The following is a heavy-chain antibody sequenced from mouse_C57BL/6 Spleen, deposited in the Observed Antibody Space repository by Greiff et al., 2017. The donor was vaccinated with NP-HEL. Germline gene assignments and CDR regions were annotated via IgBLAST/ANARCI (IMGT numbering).Heavy chain of an antibody. CDR3: AKGQLRLRYAMDY. CDR1: GYTFTSYW. Sequence: QVQLQQSGAELVRPGSSVKLSCKASGYTFTSYWMHWVKQRPIQGLEWIGNIDPSASETHYIKKFKDKATSTVDKSSSTAYMQRSSLKSEDSAVYYCAKGQLRLRYAMDYWGQGTSVTVSS. D-gene: IGHD3-2*02. J-gene: IGHJ4*01. CDR2: IDPSASET. V-gene: IGHV1-52*01.